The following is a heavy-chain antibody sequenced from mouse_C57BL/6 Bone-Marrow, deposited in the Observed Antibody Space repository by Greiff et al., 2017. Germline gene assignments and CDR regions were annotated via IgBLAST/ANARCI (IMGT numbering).Heavy chain of an antibody. J-gene: IGHJ2*01. CDR2: IDPENGDP. V-gene: IGHV14-4*01. CDR3: TFYYSNPDY. CDR1: GFNIKDDY. Sequence: VQLQQSGAELVRPGASVKLSCTASGFNIKDDYMHWVKQRPEQGLEWIGWIDPENGDPGYASKFQGKATITADTSSNTAYLQLSSLTSEDTAVYYCTFYYSNPDYWGQGTTRTVSS. D-gene: IGHD2-5*01.